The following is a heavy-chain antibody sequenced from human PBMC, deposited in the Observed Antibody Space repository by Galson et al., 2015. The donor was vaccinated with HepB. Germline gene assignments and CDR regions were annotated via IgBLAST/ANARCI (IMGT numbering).Heavy chain of an antibody. D-gene: IGHD1-26*01. CDR3: ASDSVG. V-gene: IGHV3-30-3*01. Sequence: SLRLSCAASGFTFSSYAMHWVRQAPGKGLEWVAVISYDGSNKYYADSVKGRFTISRDNSKNTLYLQMNSLRAEDTAVYYCASDSVGWGQGTLVTVSS. J-gene: IGHJ4*02. CDR2: ISYDGSNK. CDR1: GFTFSSYA.